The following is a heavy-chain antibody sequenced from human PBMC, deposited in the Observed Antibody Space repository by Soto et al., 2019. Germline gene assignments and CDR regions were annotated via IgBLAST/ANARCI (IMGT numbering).Heavy chain of an antibody. CDR2: IYYSGST. CDR1: GGSISSSSYY. J-gene: IGHJ4*02. V-gene: IGHV4-39*01. Sequence: SETLSLTCTVSGGSISSSSYYWGWIRQPPGKGLEWIGSIYYSGSTYYNPSLKSRVTISVDTSKNQFSLKLSSVTAADTAVYYCARPRRDGYNFDYWGQGTLVTVSS. CDR3: ARPRRDGYNFDY. D-gene: IGHD5-12*01.